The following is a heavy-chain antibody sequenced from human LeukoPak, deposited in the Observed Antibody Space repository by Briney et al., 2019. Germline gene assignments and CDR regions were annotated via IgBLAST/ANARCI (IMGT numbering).Heavy chain of an antibody. CDR1: GHSIGSGYY. Sequence: SETLSLTCAVSGHSIGSGYYWAWIRQSPGQVLKWIASVYHSGHTYYNPSLLSRVTISVDTSEKQFSLNLRSVTAADTAVYYCARIRGSGSSWLFDYWGQGTLVTVSS. CDR2: VYHSGHT. D-gene: IGHD6-13*01. J-gene: IGHJ4*02. CDR3: ARIRGSGSSWLFDY. V-gene: IGHV4-38-2*01.